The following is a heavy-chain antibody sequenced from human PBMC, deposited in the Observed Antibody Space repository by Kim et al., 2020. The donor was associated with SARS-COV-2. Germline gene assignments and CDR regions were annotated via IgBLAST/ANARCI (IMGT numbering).Heavy chain of an antibody. V-gene: IGHV4-4*07. D-gene: IGHD1-1*01. CDR3: ARDGVQLELDAFDI. J-gene: IGHJ3*02. Sequence: TPSLQSRVTMSVDTSKNQFSLKLSSVTAADTAVYYCARDGVQLELDAFDIWVQGTMVTVSS.